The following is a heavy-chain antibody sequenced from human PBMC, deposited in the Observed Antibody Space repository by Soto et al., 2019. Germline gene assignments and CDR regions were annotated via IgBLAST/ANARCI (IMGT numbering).Heavy chain of an antibody. CDR1: GGSISGSY. V-gene: IGHV4-59*01. J-gene: IGHJ4*02. CDR3: ARVTGHCSSTSCYLNYFGY. D-gene: IGHD2-2*01. CDR2: IHYSGST. Sequence: SETLSLNCPFSGGSISGSYWSWIRQPSGKVLVWIGHIHYSGSTNYNLSRKSRVTISVDASNHQCARKLSSVTAADTAVYYCARVTGHCSSTSCYLNYFGYWGEGTLVTLSS.